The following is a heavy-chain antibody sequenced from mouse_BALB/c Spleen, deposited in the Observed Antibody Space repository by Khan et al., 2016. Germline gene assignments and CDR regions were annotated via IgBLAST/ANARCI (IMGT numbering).Heavy chain of an antibody. Sequence: EVQLVESGGGLVQPGGSLKLSCAASGFDFSRYWMSWVRQAPGKGLEWIGDINPDSSTINYTPSLKDKFIISRDNANNPLYLHMSTVRSEDTALYYCARAEYYGYFAYWGEGTLVTGSA. J-gene: IGHJ3*01. CDR1: GFDFSRYW. V-gene: IGHV4-1*02. CDR2: INPDSSTI. CDR3: ARAEYYGYFAY. D-gene: IGHD1-1*01.